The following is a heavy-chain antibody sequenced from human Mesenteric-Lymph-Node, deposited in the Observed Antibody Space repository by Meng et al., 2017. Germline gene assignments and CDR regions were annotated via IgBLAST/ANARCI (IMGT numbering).Heavy chain of an antibody. V-gene: IGHV3-7*01. CDR3: ARESPKLWYFDL. Sequence: GESLKISCVASGFTFSGYWMTWVRQAPGKGLGWVANIKQDGSAKSYVDSVKGRFTISRDNAKNTLYLQMNSLRAEDTAVYYCARESPKLWYFDLWGRGTLVTVSS. J-gene: IGHJ2*01. CDR2: IKQDGSAK. CDR1: GFTFSGYW.